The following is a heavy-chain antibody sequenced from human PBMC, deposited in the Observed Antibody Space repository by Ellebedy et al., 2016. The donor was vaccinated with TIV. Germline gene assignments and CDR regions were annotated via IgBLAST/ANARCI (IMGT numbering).Heavy chain of an antibody. Sequence: GESLKISXAASGFTFSSYGMHWVHQAPGKGLEWVAVISYDGSNKYYADSVKGRFTISRDNSKNTLYLQMNSLRAEDTAVYYCAREGVGATLFYWGQGTLVTVSS. D-gene: IGHD1-26*01. J-gene: IGHJ4*02. CDR3: AREGVGATLFY. CDR1: GFTFSSYG. CDR2: ISYDGSNK. V-gene: IGHV3-30*03.